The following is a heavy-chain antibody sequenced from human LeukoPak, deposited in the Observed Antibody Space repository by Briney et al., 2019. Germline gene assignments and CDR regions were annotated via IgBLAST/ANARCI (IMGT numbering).Heavy chain of an antibody. CDR2: IYYVGRT. V-gene: IGHV4-59*11. CDR1: GGSISSHY. J-gene: IGHJ6*03. CDR3: AREVTVAGTFYFYMDV. D-gene: IGHD6-19*01. Sequence: PSETLSLTCSVSGGSISSHYWTWVRQPPGQALEFIGYIYYVGRTQYNPSLKSRGTITIDTSKNQFSLRLNSVSAADTAVYYCAREVTVAGTFYFYMDVWGKGTTVTVSS.